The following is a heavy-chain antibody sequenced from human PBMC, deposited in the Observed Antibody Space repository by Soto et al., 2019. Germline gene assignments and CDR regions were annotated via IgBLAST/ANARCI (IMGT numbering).Heavy chain of an antibody. Sequence: QVQLVQSGAEVKKPGASVKVSCKASGYTFTSYGISWVRQAPGQGLEWMGWIRAYNGNTNYAQKLQGRVTMTTDTSTTTAYMELTSRRSDDTAVYYCARAKGDCSSTNCPDSKGYYYYYMDVWGKGTTVTVSS. CDR3: ARAKGDCSSTNCPDSKGYYYYYMDV. V-gene: IGHV1-18*01. J-gene: IGHJ6*03. D-gene: IGHD2-2*01. CDR2: IRAYNGNT. CDR1: GYTFTSYG.